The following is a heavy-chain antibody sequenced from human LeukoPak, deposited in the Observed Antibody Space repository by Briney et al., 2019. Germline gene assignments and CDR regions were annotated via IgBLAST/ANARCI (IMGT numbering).Heavy chain of an antibody. V-gene: IGHV4-39*01. CDR1: GGTISSSSYY. J-gene: IGHJ4*02. CDR2: IYYSGST. CDR3: AGHDSLEAATN. Sequence: TSETLSLTCTVSGGTISSSSYYWGWIRQPPGKGLEWIGSIYYSGSTYYNPSLKSRVTISVDTSKNQFSLKLSSVTAADTAVYYCAGHDSLEAATNWGRGALVTVSS. D-gene: IGHD2-15*01.